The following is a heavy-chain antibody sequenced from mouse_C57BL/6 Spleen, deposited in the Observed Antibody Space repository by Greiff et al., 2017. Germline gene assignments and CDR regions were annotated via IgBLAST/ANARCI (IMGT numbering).Heavy chain of an antibody. CDR2: IDPSDSYT. Sequence: QVQLQQPGAELVKPGASVKLSCKASGYTFTIYWMQWVKQRPGQGLEWIGEIDPSDSYTNYNQKFKGKATLTVDTSSSTAYMQLSSLTSEDSAVYYCARYPAFAYWGQGTLVTVSA. J-gene: IGHJ3*01. V-gene: IGHV1-50*01. CDR1: GYTFTIYW. CDR3: ARYPAFAY.